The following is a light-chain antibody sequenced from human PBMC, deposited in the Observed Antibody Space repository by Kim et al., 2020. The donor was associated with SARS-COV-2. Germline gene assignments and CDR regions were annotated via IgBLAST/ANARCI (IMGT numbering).Light chain of an antibody. CDR1: SSYVGTYDL. V-gene: IGLV2-23*02. J-gene: IGLJ1*01. Sequence: QSALTQPASVSGSPGQSITISCTGTSSYVGTYDLVSWYQLHPGKAPKFMIYEVTKRPSGVSHRFSGSKSGNTASLTISGLQAEDEADYYCCSYAGSSTFVFGIGTKVTVL. CDR2: EVT. CDR3: CSYAGSSTFV.